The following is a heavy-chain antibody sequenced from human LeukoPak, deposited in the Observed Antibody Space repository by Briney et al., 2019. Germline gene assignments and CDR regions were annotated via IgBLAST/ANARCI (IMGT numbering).Heavy chain of an antibody. CDR2: IYYSGST. CDR1: GGSISSGDYY. CDR3: AREILVVVPAAILDWFDP. Sequence: SQTLSLTCTVSGGSISSGDYYWSWIRQPPGKGLEWIGYIYYSGSTYYNPSLKSRVTISVDTSKNQFSLKLSFVTAADTAVYYCAREILVVVPAAILDWFDPWGQGTLVTVSS. V-gene: IGHV4-30-4*08. J-gene: IGHJ5*02. D-gene: IGHD2-2*02.